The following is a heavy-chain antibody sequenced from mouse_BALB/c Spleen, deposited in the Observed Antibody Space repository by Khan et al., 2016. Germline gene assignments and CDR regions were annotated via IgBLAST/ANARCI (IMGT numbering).Heavy chain of an antibody. CDR3: ARTDRRGYFDY. V-gene: IGHV1-9*01. J-gene: IGHJ2*01. Sequence: QVQLQQSGAELMKPGGSVKISCKATGYTFSSYWIEWVKQRPGHGLEWIGEILPGSGSTNYNEKFRGKATFTADTSSNTAYMQLSSLTSEDSAVHYCARTDRRGYFDYWGQGTTLTVSS. CDR2: ILPGSGST. CDR1: GYTFSSYW.